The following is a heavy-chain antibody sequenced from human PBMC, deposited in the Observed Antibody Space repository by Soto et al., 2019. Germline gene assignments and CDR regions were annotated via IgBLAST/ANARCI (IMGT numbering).Heavy chain of an antibody. D-gene: IGHD1-26*01. J-gene: IGHJ4*02. V-gene: IGHV3-30-3*01. CDR3: ARSTSGSHFDC. CDR1: GFTFNNYA. Sequence: GGSLRLSCAASGFTFNNYAMHWVRQAPGEGLEWVAAISYDESNKYYADSVKGRFTISRDTSRNTLFLQVNSLRVEDSAMYYCARSTSGSHFDCWGQGTLVTVSS. CDR2: ISYDESNK.